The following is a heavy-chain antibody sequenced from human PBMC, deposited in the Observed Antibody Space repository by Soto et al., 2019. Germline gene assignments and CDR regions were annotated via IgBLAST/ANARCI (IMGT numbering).Heavy chain of an antibody. V-gene: IGHV6-1*01. Sequence: SQTLSLTCGISGDSVSSDSAVWNWIRQSPSRGLEWLGRTYYRSKWYIDYALSVKSRITINPDTSKNQFSLKLSSVTAADTAVYYCARVGGGSGWYWDYYYYGMDVWGQGTTVTVSS. J-gene: IGHJ6*02. CDR3: ARVGGGSGWYWDYYYYGMDV. CDR2: TYYRSKWYI. D-gene: IGHD6-19*01. CDR1: GDSVSSDSAV.